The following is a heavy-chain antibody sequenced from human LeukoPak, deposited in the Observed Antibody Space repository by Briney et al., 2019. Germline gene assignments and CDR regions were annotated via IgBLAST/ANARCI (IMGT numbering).Heavy chain of an antibody. D-gene: IGHD2/OR15-2a*01. Sequence: SETLSLTCTVSGGSISSYYWSWIRQPPGKGLEWIGEINHSGSTNYNPSLKSRVTISVDTSKNQFSLKLSSVTAADTAVYYCARPLSGWFDPWGQGTLVTVSS. CDR2: INHSGST. J-gene: IGHJ5*02. CDR1: GGSISSYY. V-gene: IGHV4-34*01. CDR3: ARPLSGWFDP.